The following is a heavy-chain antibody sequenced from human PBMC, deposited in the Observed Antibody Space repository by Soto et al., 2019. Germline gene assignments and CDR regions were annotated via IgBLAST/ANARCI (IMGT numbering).Heavy chain of an antibody. Sequence: QVQLVESGGGVVQPGRSLRLSCAASGFTFSSYGMHWVRQAPGKGLEWVAVISYDGSNKYYADSVKGRFTISRDNSQNTLYLQMNSLRAEDTAVYYCAKPYCSSTSCYISYYYGMDVWGQGTTVTVSS. V-gene: IGHV3-30*18. CDR2: ISYDGSNK. CDR1: GFTFSSYG. D-gene: IGHD2-2*02. CDR3: AKPYCSSTSCYISYYYGMDV. J-gene: IGHJ6*02.